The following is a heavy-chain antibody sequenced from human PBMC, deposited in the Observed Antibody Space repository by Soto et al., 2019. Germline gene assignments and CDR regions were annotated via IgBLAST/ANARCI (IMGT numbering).Heavy chain of an antibody. D-gene: IGHD5-18*01. V-gene: IGHV3-74*01. J-gene: IGHJ4*02. Sequence: GGSLRLSCAASGFTFSSYWIHWVRQPPGKGLVWVSRINSDGSGTVYADSVKGRFTISRDNVKNTLYLQMNSLRAEDTAVYYCARVPPGYSYVDHWGPGTLVTVSS. CDR1: GFTFSSYW. CDR3: ARVPPGYSYVDH. CDR2: INSDGSGT.